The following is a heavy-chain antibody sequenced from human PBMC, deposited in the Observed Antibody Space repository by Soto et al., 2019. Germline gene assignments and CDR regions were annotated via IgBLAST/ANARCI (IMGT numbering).Heavy chain of an antibody. CDR2: IFPGDSDT. CDR1: GYTFTTYW. Sequence: PGESLKISCKGSGYTFTTYWIGWVRQMPGKGLEWMGTIFPGDSDTQYNPSFQGQVTISADKSTSIAYLQWSSLKASDTARYYCARCFGSQGSRGNDYFDDWGQGALVTVSS. J-gene: IGHJ4*02. D-gene: IGHD5-12*01. V-gene: IGHV5-51*01. CDR3: ARCFGSQGSRGNDYFDD.